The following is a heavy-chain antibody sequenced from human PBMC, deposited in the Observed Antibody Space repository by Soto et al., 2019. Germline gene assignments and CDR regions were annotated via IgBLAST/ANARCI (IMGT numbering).Heavy chain of an antibody. D-gene: IGHD6-6*01. CDR2: IDPSDSYT. Sequence: GESLKISCKGSGYSFTSYWISWVRQMPGKGLEWMGRIDPSDSYTNYSPSFQGHVTISADKSISTAYLQWSSLKSSDTAMYYCARCLAARYGMDVWGQGTTVTVSS. V-gene: IGHV5-10-1*01. CDR3: ARCLAARYGMDV. J-gene: IGHJ6*02. CDR1: GYSFTSYW.